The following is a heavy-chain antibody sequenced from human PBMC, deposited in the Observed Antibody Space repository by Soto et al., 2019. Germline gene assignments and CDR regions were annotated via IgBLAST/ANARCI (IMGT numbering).Heavy chain of an antibody. J-gene: IGHJ6*02. CDR2: IYYSGST. Sequence: SETLSLTCTVSGGSISSGDYYWSWIRQPPGKGLEWIGYIYYSGSTYYNPSLKSRVTISVDTSKNQFSLKLSSVTAADTAVYYCARDRSGKYYYYGMDVWGQGTTVTVSS. D-gene: IGHD3-10*01. V-gene: IGHV4-30-4*01. CDR3: ARDRSGKYYYYGMDV. CDR1: GGSISSGDYY.